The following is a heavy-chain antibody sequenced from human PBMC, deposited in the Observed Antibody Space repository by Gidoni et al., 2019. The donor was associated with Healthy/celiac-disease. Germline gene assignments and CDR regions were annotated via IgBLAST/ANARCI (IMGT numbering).Heavy chain of an antibody. CDR2: IIPILGIA. CDR1: GSTFSRYP. D-gene: IGHD3-3*01. CDR3: ARDQVTIFGVVSSTYYYYGMDV. Sequence: QVQLVQSGAEVKKPGSSVKVSGKASGSTFSRYPLSWVRQAPGQGLGWMGRIIPILGIANYAQKFQGRVTITADKSTSTAYMELSSLRSEDTAVYYCARDQVTIFGVVSSTYYYYGMDVWGQGTTVTVSS. J-gene: IGHJ6*02. V-gene: IGHV1-69*04.